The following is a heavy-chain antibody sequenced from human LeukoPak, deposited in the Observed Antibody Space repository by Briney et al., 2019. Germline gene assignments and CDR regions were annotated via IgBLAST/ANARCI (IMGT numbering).Heavy chain of an antibody. V-gene: IGHV4-4*07. D-gene: IGHD3-22*01. J-gene: IGHJ4*02. Sequence: SETLSLTCTVSGGSISSYYWSWLRQPAGRGLEWIGRLYTSGGTNYNPSLKSRVTMSVDTSKNQFSLKLSSVTAADTAVYYCAREDYYDSSGYSFDYWGQGTLVTVSS. CDR3: AREDYYDSSGYSFDY. CDR2: LYTSGGT. CDR1: GGSISSYY.